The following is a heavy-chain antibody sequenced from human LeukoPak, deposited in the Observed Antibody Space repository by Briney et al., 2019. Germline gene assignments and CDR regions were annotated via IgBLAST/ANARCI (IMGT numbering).Heavy chain of an antibody. D-gene: IGHD3-22*01. Sequence: GESLKISCKGSGYSFTSYWIGWVRQMPGKGLEWMGIIYPADSDIRYRPSVQGQVTISVDKSINTAYLQWSSLKASDTAMYYCARQVTNYYDSSGYGYYYYYMDVWGKGTTVTISS. CDR3: ARQVTNYYDSSGYGYYYYYMDV. V-gene: IGHV5-51*01. CDR2: IYPADSDI. CDR1: GYSFTSYW. J-gene: IGHJ6*03.